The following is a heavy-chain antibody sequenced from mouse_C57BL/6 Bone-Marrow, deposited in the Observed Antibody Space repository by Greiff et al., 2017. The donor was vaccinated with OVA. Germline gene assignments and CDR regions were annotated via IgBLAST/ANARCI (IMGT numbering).Heavy chain of an antibody. Sequence: DVQLQESGPGMVKPSQSLSLTCTVTGYSITSGYDWHWIRHFPGNKLEWMGYISYSGSTNYNPSLKSRISITHDTSKNHFFLKLNSVTTEDTATYYCARANYGSSYYFDYWGQGTTLTVSS. CDR1: GYSITSGYD. J-gene: IGHJ2*01. CDR3: ARANYGSSYYFDY. V-gene: IGHV3-1*01. D-gene: IGHD1-1*01. CDR2: ISYSGST.